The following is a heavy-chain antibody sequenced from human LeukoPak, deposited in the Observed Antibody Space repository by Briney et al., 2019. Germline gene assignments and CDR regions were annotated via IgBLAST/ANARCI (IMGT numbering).Heavy chain of an antibody. J-gene: IGHJ4*02. D-gene: IGHD5-18*01. CDR3: AKDPYGYGSYFDY. CDR2: IWYDGRDK. Sequence: GGSLRLSCAASGFTFSGCGMHWVRQAPGKGLEWVAFIWYDGRDKYYADSAKGRFTISRDNSKNTLYLQMNSLRAEDTAMYYCAKDPYGYGSYFDYWGQGTLVTVSS. CDR1: GFTFSGCG. V-gene: IGHV3-30*02.